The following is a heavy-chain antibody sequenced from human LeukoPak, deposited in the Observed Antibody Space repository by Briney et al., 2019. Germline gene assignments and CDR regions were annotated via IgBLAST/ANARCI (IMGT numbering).Heavy chain of an antibody. V-gene: IGHV4-59*12. J-gene: IGHJ4*02. CDR1: GGSISNYY. CDR3: ARADGKQWPVDY. D-gene: IGHD6-19*01. Sequence: PSETLSLTCTVSGGSISNYYWSWIRQPPGKGLEWIGYIYYSGSTNYNPSLKSRVTMSVDTSKNQFSLKLSSVTAADTAVYYCARADGKQWPVDYWGQGTLVTVSS. CDR2: IYYSGST.